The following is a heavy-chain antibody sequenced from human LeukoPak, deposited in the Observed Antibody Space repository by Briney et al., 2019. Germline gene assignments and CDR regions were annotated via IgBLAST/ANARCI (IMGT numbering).Heavy chain of an antibody. V-gene: IGHV4-39*01. D-gene: IGHD4-11*01. J-gene: IGHJ5*02. Sequence: MTSETLSLTCTVSGGSISSSNYYWGWIRQPPGEGLEWIGSIYYTGSTYYNPSLKSRITISVDTSKNQFSLKLSSVTAADTAVYYCARRETTASSRFDPWGQGTLVTVSS. CDR3: ARRETTASSRFDP. CDR1: GGSISSSNYY. CDR2: IYYTGST.